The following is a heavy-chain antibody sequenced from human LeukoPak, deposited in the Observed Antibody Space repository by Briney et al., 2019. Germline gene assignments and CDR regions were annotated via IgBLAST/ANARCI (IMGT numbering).Heavy chain of an antibody. V-gene: IGHV4-39*01. J-gene: IGHJ6*03. Sequence: SETLSLTCTVSGGSISSSSYYWGWIRQPPGKGLEWIGSIYYSGSTYYNPSLKSRVTISVDTSKNQFSLKLSSVTAADTAVYYCARHRGYCSSTSCQTYYYYYYMDVWGKGTTVTISS. CDR1: GGSISSSSYY. CDR2: IYYSGST. CDR3: ARHRGYCSSTSCQTYYYYYYMDV. D-gene: IGHD2-2*01.